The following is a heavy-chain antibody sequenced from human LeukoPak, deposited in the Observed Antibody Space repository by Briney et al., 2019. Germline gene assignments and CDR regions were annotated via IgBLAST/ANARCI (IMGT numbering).Heavy chain of an antibody. CDR1: GGSISSGSYS. CDR2: IYTSGST. D-gene: IGHD3-3*01. V-gene: IGHV4-61*02. Sequence: SQTLSLTCTVSGGSISSGSYSWSWIRQPAGKGLEWIGRIYTSGSTNYNPSLKSRVTMSVDTSKNQFSLKLSSVTAADTAVYYCARDLRIFGVVIPPGAAFDIWGQGTMVTVSS. CDR3: ARDLRIFGVVIPPGAAFDI. J-gene: IGHJ3*02.